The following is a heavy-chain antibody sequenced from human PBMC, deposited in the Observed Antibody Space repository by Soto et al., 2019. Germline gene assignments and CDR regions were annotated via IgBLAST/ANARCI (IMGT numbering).Heavy chain of an antibody. CDR3: ARGINYYDSGDDAFDI. J-gene: IGHJ3*02. Sequence: GASVKVSCKASGGTFSSYAINWVRQATGQGLEWMGWMNPNSGNTGYAQKFQGRVTMTRNTSISTAYMELSSLRSEDTAVYYCARGINYYDSGDDAFDIWGQGTMVTVSS. CDR2: MNPNSGNT. CDR1: GGTFSSYA. V-gene: IGHV1-8*02. D-gene: IGHD3-10*01.